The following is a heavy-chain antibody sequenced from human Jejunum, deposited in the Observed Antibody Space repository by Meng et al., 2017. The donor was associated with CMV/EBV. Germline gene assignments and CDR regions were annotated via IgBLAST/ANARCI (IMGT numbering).Heavy chain of an antibody. V-gene: IGHV4-30-4*01. Sequence: VCGDSISSGDSYWSWIRQPPGKGLEWIGYIHESGSTSYNPSLESRVTISVDTSKNQFSLKVMSVTAADTAVYYCAREGTNSYYFDYWGQGTLVTVSS. D-gene: IGHD1-14*01. J-gene: IGHJ4*02. CDR3: AREGTNSYYFDY. CDR2: IHESGST. CDR1: GDSISSGDSY.